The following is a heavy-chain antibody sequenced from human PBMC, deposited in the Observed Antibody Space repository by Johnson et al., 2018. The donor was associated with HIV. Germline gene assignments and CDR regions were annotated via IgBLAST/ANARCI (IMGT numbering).Heavy chain of an antibody. CDR1: GFTFSSYG. Sequence: QVQLVESGGGVVQPGGSLRLSCVASGFTFSSYGMHWVRQAPGKGLEWVAVISYDGSNKYYADSVKGRFTISRDNSKNTLYLQMNSLRAEDTAVYYCARDSPRIVGVPDAFDIWGQGTMVTVSS. J-gene: IGHJ3*02. CDR2: ISYDGSNK. D-gene: IGHD1-26*01. CDR3: ARDSPRIVGVPDAFDI. V-gene: IGHV3-30*03.